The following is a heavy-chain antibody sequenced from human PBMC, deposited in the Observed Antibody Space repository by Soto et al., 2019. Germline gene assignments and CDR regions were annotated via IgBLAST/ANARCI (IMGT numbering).Heavy chain of an antibody. CDR3: ARGGRPLGSGWALIDY. CDR1: GFTFSSYA. J-gene: IGHJ4*02. V-gene: IGHV3-23*01. D-gene: IGHD6-19*01. Sequence: PGGSLRLSCAASGFTFSSYAMTWVRQAPGKGLEWVSGISGSGGSAYYADSVKGRFTISRDNSKNTLYLQMNSLRAEDTAVYYCARGGRPLGSGWALIDYWGQGTLVTVSS. CDR2: ISGSGGSA.